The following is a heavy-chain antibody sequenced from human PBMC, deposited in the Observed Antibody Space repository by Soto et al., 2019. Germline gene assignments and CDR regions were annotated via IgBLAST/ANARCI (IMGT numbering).Heavy chain of an antibody. CDR3: ARGIGYCSGGNCYSDV. Sequence: QVQLVQSGAEVRKPGSSVKVSCKASGGTFISYSISWVRQAPRQGLEWMGRIIPSLDTRNYAEQFQGRVTITADKFTSTVYMEVNSLRSEDTALYFCARGIGYCSGGNCYSDVWGQGTLVTVSS. CDR2: IIPSLDTR. D-gene: IGHD2-15*01. CDR1: GGTFISYS. J-gene: IGHJ4*02. V-gene: IGHV1-69*08.